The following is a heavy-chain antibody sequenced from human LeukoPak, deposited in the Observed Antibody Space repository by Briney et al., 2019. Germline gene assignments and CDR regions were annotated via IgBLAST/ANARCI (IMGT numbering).Heavy chain of an antibody. CDR3: ARAFLGAGDWYFDL. J-gene: IGHJ2*01. CDR1: GDSVSSNSAA. CDR2: TYYRSKWYN. Sequence: SQTLSLTCALSGDSVSSNSAAWNWIRQSPSRGLEWLGRTYYRSKWYNAYAVSVKSRITINPDTSKNQFSLQLNSVTPEDTAVYYCARAFLGAGDWYFDLWGRGTLVTVSS. D-gene: IGHD2/OR15-2a*01. V-gene: IGHV6-1*01.